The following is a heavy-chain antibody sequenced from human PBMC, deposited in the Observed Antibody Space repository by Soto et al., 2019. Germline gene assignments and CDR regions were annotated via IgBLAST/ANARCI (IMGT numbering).Heavy chain of an antibody. CDR1: GYSFTSYW. CDR2: IYPGDSDT. CDR3: ATYYYDSSGYYYYFDY. Sequence: PGESLKISCKGSGYSFTSYWIGWVRQMPGKGLEWMGIIYPGDSDTRYSPSFQGQVTIPADKSISTAYLQWSSLKASDTAMYYCATYYYDSSGYYYYFDYWGQGTLVTVSS. V-gene: IGHV5-51*01. D-gene: IGHD3-22*01. J-gene: IGHJ4*02.